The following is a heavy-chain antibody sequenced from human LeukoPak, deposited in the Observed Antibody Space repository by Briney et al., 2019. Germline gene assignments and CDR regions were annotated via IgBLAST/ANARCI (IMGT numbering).Heavy chain of an antibody. D-gene: IGHD3-9*01. CDR2: INPNSGGT. J-gene: IGHJ6*03. V-gene: IGHV1-2*02. CDR3: ARSRYFDWPFYYYYMDV. CDR1: GYTFTGYY. Sequence: ASVKVSCTASGYTFTGYYIHWVRQAPGQGLEWMGWINPNSGGTNYAQKFQGRVTMTRDTSISTAYMELSRLRSDDTAVYYCARSRYFDWPFYYYYMDVWGKGTTVTVSS.